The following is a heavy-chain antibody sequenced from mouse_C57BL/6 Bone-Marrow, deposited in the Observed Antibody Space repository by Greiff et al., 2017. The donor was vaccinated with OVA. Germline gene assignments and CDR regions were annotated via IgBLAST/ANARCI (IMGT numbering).Heavy chain of an antibody. V-gene: IGHV3-6*01. CDR2: ISYDGSN. J-gene: IGHJ4*01. D-gene: IGHD4-1*01. CDR1: VYSITSGYY. Sequence: EVKLQESGPGLVKPSQSLSLTCSVTVYSITSGYYWNWIRQFPGNKLEWMGYISYDGSNNYNPSLKNRISITRDTSKNQFFLKLNSVTTEDTATYYCASPYWYAMDYWGQGTSVTVSS. CDR3: ASPYWYAMDY.